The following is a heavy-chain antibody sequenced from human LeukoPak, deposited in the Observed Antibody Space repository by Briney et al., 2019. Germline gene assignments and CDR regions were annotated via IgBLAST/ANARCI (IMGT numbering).Heavy chain of an antibody. CDR1: GGSISSYY. V-gene: IGHV4-4*07. J-gene: IGHJ6*03. Sequence: ASETLSLTCTVPGGSISSYYWSWSRQPAGKGLEWIGRIYTSGSTNYNPSLKSRVTMSVDTSKNQFSLKLSSVTAADTAVYYCARDIPVITGTTNYYYYMDVWGKGTTVTVSS. CDR2: IYTSGST. CDR3: ARDIPVITGTTNYYYYMDV. D-gene: IGHD1-7*01.